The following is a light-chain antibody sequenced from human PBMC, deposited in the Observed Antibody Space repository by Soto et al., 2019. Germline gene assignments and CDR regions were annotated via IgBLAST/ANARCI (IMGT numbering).Light chain of an antibody. J-gene: IGKJ3*01. CDR3: QRYGSSPFT. Sequence: DIVLTQSPGTLSLSPGERATLPCRASQTVSSNNLAWYQQKRGQAPRLLIYGTSSRAAAIPDRFRGSGSGTDFTLIISSLAPEDFAVYYCQRYGSSPFTFGPGTAVDIK. V-gene: IGKV3-20*01. CDR1: QTVSSNN. CDR2: GTS.